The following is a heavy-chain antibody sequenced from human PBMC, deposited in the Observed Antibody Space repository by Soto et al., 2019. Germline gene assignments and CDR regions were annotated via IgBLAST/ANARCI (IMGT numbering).Heavy chain of an antibody. J-gene: IGHJ4*02. Sequence: SETLSLTCTVSGGSISSYYWSWIRQPPGKGLEWIGYIYYSGSTNYNPSLKSRVTISVDTSKNQFSLKLSSVTAADTAVYYCARDPSILTGYSSSVHPTPPSYYFDYWGQRTLVTVSS. CDR3: ARDPSILTGYSSSVHPTPPSYYFDY. CDR1: GGSISSYY. CDR2: IYYSGST. D-gene: IGHD3-9*01. V-gene: IGHV4-59*01.